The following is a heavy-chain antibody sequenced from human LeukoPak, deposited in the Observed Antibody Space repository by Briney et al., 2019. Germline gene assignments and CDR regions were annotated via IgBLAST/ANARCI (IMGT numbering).Heavy chain of an antibody. Sequence: GGSLRLSCAAYGFTVSSNYMSWVRQAQGKGLEWVSVLYSGGSTYYADSVKGRFTISRDNSKNTLYFQMNSLRAEDTAGYYCARGFVDIVEGGGPDGFDIWGQGTMVTVSS. CDR2: LYSGGST. V-gene: IGHV3-66*01. D-gene: IGHD5-12*01. J-gene: IGHJ3*02. CDR1: GFTVSSNY. CDR3: ARGFVDIVEGGGPDGFDI.